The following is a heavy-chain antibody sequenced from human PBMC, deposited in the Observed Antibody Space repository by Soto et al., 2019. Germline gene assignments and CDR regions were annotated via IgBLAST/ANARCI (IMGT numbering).Heavy chain of an antibody. Sequence: PSETLSLTCSVSGDSISSYFWSWIRQPAGKGLEWIGRMYITGTTSYNPSFKRRVTMSIDTSKNQFSLKMTSVTAADTDVYYCARDGEYGSGGYSFDPWGQGTPVTVSS. CDR2: MYITGTT. D-gene: IGHD6-25*01. V-gene: IGHV4-4*07. CDR3: ARDGEYGSGGYSFDP. J-gene: IGHJ5*02. CDR1: GDSISSYF.